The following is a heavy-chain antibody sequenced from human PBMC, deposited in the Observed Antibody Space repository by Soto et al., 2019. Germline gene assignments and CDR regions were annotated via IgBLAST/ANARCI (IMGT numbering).Heavy chain of an antibody. CDR2: INPSGGST. V-gene: IGHV1-46*01. CDR1: GYTFTSYY. J-gene: IGHJ6*02. Sequence: ASVKVSCKASGYTFTSYYMHWVRQAPGQGLEWMGIINPSGGSTSYAQKFQGRVTMTRDTSTSTVYMELSSLRSEDTAVYYCARDVGATSHYYYYGMDGWGQGTTVTVSS. CDR3: ARDVGATSHYYYYGMDG. D-gene: IGHD1-26*01.